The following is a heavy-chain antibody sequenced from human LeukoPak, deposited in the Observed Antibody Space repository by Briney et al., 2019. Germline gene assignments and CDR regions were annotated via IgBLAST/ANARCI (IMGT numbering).Heavy chain of an antibody. V-gene: IGHV3-48*02. CDR1: RFTFSSYT. Sequence: GGSLRLSCAASRFTFSSYTMNWVRQAPGKGLEWVAYISISSSTKCYADSVKGRFTISRDNAKNSLYLQTNSLRDEDTAVYYCAVEGYCSGGSCYTNWFDPWGQGTLVTVSS. D-gene: IGHD2-15*01. CDR2: ISISSSTK. J-gene: IGHJ5*02. CDR3: AVEGYCSGGSCYTNWFDP.